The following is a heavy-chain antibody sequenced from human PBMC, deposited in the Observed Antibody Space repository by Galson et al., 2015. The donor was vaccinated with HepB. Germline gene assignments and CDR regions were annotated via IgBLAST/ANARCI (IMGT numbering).Heavy chain of an antibody. V-gene: IGHV1-2*02. CDR2: INPNSGGT. CDR3: ARAYYDFWSGYLGPGGY. CDR1: GYTFTGYY. J-gene: IGHJ4*02. D-gene: IGHD3-3*01. Sequence: SVKVSCKASGYTFTGYYMHWVRQAPGQGLEWMGWINPNSGGTNYAQKFQGRVTMTRDTSISTAYMELSRLRSDDTAVYYCARAYYDFWSGYLGPGGYWGQGTLVTVSS.